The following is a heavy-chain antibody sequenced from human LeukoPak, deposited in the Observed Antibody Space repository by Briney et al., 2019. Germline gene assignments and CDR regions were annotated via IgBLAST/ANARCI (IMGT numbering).Heavy chain of an antibody. D-gene: IGHD3-10*01. CDR1: GDSVSGNTTA. V-gene: IGHV6-1*01. CDR3: ARGISRFNWFDT. CDR2: TYSRSRWYH. J-gene: IGHJ5*02. Sequence: SQTLSLTCAISGDSVSGNTTAWNWIRQSPSRGLECLGRTYSRSRWYHDYAVSVTSRISISADTSKNQYSLQLISLTPDDTAIYFCARGISRFNWFDTWGQGTLVTVSS.